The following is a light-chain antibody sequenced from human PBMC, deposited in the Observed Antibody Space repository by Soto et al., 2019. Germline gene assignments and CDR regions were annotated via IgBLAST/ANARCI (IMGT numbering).Light chain of an antibody. CDR2: SNN. J-gene: IGLJ1*01. V-gene: IGLV1-47*02. CDR3: VAWDDSLSGYV. CDR1: SSNIGKNY. Sequence: QAVRTQPPAASGTPGQRVTISCSGSSSNIGKNYVYWYQQLPGTAPKLLIYSNNQRPSGVPDRFSGSKSGTSASLAISGLRSEDEADYYCVAWDDSLSGYVFATGTKVTVL.